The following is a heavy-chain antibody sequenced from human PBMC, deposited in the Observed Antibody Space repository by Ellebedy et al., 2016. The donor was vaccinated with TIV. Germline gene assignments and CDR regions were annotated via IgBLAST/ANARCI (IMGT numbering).Heavy chain of an antibody. J-gene: IGHJ4*02. CDR1: GGSISSSSYY. V-gene: IGHV4-39*07. CDR3: ARGSRVRGVIMNDY. CDR2: INHSGST. Sequence: MPSETLSLTCTVSGGSISSSSYYWSWIRQPPGKGLEWIGEINHSGSTNYNPSLKSRVTISVDTSKNQFSLKLSSVTAADTAVYYCARGSRVRGVIMNDYWGQGTLVTVSS. D-gene: IGHD3-10*01.